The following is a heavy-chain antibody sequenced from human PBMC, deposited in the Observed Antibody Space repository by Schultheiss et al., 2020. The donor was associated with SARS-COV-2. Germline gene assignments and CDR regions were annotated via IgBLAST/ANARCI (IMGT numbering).Heavy chain of an antibody. V-gene: IGHV1-69*13. CDR1: GGTFSSYA. CDR3: ARRRSIAAAGPNWFDP. Sequence: SVKVSCKASGGTFSSYAISWVRQAPGQGLEWMGGIIPIFGTANYAQKFQGRVTITADESTSTAYMELSSLRSEDTAVYYCARRRSIAAAGPNWFDPWGQGTLVTVSS. J-gene: IGHJ5*02. CDR2: IIPIFGTA. D-gene: IGHD6-13*01.